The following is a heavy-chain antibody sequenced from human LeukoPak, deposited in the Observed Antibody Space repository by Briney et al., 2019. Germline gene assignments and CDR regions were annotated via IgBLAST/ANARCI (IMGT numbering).Heavy chain of an antibody. Sequence: GASVKVSCKASVGTFSSYTISWVRQAPGQGLEWMGRIIPIFGTANYAQKFQGRVTITTDESTSTAYMELSSLRSEDTAVYYCARSLDIVLMVYARKVDSPCDPCGQGTLVTVSS. CDR3: ARSLDIVLMVYARKVDSPCDP. CDR1: VGTFSSYT. CDR2: IIPIFGTA. D-gene: IGHD2-8*01. V-gene: IGHV1-69*05. J-gene: IGHJ5*02.